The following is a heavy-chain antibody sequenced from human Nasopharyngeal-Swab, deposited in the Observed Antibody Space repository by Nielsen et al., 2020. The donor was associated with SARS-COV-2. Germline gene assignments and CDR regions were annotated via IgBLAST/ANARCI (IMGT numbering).Heavy chain of an antibody. D-gene: IGHD3-3*01. V-gene: IGHV3-23*01. CDR1: GFTFSNYA. CDR2: ISGSGGST. Sequence: GESLKISCAASGFTFSNYAMSWVRQAPGKGLEWVSAISGSGGSTYYADSVKGRFTISRDNSKNTLYLQMNSLRAEDTAVYYCARGSGYYDFWSGYLEDYYYYYYMDVWGIGTTVTVSS. CDR3: ARGSGYYDFWSGYLEDYYYYYYMDV. J-gene: IGHJ6*03.